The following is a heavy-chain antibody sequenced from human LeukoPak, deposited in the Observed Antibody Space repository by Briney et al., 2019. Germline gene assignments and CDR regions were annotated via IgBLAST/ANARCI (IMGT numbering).Heavy chain of an antibody. CDR1: GFTFSSYS. J-gene: IGHJ4*02. CDR3: ARVVPAATYFDY. CDR2: IYYSGST. D-gene: IGHD2-2*01. Sequence: GSLRLSCAASGFTFSSYSMSWVRQAPGKGLEWIGSIYYSGSTYYNPSLKSRVTISVDTSKNQFSLKLSSVTAADTAVYYCARVVPAATYFDYWGQGTLVTVSS. V-gene: IGHV4-39*07.